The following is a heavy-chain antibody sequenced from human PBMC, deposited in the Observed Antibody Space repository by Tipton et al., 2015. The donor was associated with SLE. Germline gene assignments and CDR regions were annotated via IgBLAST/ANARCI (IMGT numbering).Heavy chain of an antibody. J-gene: IGHJ3*02. CDR3: AAHSIRDPAFDI. Sequence: TLSLTCSVSGAAISAYYWSWIRQPPGKGLEWIGYVSYSGSTNYNPSLKSRVTISVDTSMNHLSLKLNSVTAADTAVYFCAAHSIRDPAFDIWGQGTMVTVSS. CDR1: GAAISAYY. V-gene: IGHV4-59*01. D-gene: IGHD2-21*01. CDR2: VSYSGST.